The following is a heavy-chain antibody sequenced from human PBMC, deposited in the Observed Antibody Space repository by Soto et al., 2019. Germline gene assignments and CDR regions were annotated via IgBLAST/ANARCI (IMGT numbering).Heavy chain of an antibody. D-gene: IGHD2-2*01. CDR1: GGSISSGGYY. CDR3: ARYCSSTSCYVVNAFDI. J-gene: IGHJ3*02. Sequence: QVQLQESGPGLVKPSQTLSLTCTVSGGSISSGGYYWSWIRQHPGKGLEWIGYIYYSGSTYYNPSLKSRVAISVDTSKNQFSLKLSSVTAAYTAVYYCARYCSSTSCYVVNAFDIWGQGTMVTVSS. CDR2: IYYSGST. V-gene: IGHV4-31*03.